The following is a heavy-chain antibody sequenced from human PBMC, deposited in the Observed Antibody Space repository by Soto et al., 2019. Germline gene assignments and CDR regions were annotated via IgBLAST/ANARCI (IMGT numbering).Heavy chain of an antibody. CDR2: MYYTGDT. CDR1: GGSIHGYY. J-gene: IGHJ5*02. Sequence: PSETLSLTCTVSGGSIHGYYWTWSRQAPGRELEWIGYMYYTGDTNYNPSLKSRVSISIDKSKNLFSLNLTSVTAEDTAIYYCARLVTGEAAGTFWFDPWGQGTQVTVSS. CDR3: ARLVTGEAAGTFWFDP. D-gene: IGHD1-1*01. V-gene: IGHV4-59*01.